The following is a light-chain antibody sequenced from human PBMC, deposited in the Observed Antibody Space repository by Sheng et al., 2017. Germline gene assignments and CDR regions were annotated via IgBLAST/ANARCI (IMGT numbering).Light chain of an antibody. CDR3: QQRTVWPPLT. CDR2: GAS. Sequence: EIVLTQSPGTLSLSPGERATLSCRASQSVSSSYLAWYQQKPGQAPRLLIYGASSRATGIPDRFSGSGSGTDFTLTISRLEPEDFAIYYCQQRTVWPPLTFGGGTKVAIK. J-gene: IGKJ4*01. V-gene: IGKV3D-20*02. CDR1: QSVSSSY.